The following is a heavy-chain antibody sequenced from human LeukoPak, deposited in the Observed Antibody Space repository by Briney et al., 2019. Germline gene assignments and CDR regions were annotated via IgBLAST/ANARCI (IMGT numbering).Heavy chain of an antibody. Sequence: PSETLSLTCAVYGGSFSGYYWSCIRQPPGKGLEWIGEINHSGSTNYNPSLKSRVTISVDTSKNQFSLKLSSVTAADTAIYYCARDPYDAFDIWGQGTMVTVSS. CDR2: INHSGST. CDR1: GGSFSGYY. CDR3: ARDPYDAFDI. V-gene: IGHV4-34*01. J-gene: IGHJ3*02.